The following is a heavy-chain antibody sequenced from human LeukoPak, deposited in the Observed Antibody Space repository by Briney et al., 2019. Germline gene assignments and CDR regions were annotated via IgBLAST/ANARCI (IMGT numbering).Heavy chain of an antibody. CDR1: GGFLSSGSYY. V-gene: IGHV4-39*07. D-gene: IGHD2-21*02. Sequence: SETLSLTCTVSGGFLSSGSYYWGWIRQSPGKGLEWIGSIYHSGSTHYNPSLKSRVTISVDTSKNQFSLKLSSVTAADTAVYYCARNTTEVVTSKWFDPWGQGTLVTVSS. J-gene: IGHJ5*02. CDR2: IYHSGST. CDR3: ARNTTEVVTSKWFDP.